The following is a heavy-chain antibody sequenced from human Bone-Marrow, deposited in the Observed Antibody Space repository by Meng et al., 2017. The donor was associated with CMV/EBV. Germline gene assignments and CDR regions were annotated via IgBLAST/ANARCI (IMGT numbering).Heavy chain of an antibody. CDR3: ARCLSDYHILTSKVNYYGMDV. Sequence: GESLKISCAASGFTVSSNEMSWVRQAPGKGLEWVSSISGGSTYYADSRKGRFTISRDNSKNTLYLQMNSLRAEDTAVYYCARCLSDYHILTSKVNYYGMDVWGQGTAVTVSS. J-gene: IGHJ6*02. D-gene: IGHD3-9*01. V-gene: IGHV3-38-3*01. CDR2: ISGGST. CDR1: GFTVSSNE.